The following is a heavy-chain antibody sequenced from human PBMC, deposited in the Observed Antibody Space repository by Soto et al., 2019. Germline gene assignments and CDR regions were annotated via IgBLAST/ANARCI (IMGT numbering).Heavy chain of an antibody. CDR1: GFSFSSYW. CDR2: IKEDGREK. Sequence: GGSLSLSCAASGFSFSSYWMTWVRQAPGKGLEWVANIKEDGREKYYVASVKGRFTISRDNDKSLLYLQMDSLTPDDTAVYYCAGDGVRNGAYNGWLDPWGQGTLVTVSS. J-gene: IGHJ5*02. CDR3: AGDGVRNGAYNGWLDP. V-gene: IGHV3-7*03. D-gene: IGHD3-16*01.